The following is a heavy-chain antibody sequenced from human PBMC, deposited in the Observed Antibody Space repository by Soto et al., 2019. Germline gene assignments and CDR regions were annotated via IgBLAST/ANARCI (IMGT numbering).Heavy chain of an antibody. J-gene: IGHJ4*02. CDR2: IHYSGST. D-gene: IGHD1-26*01. CDR3: ARTGSYYGSDY. V-gene: IGHV4-39*07. CDR1: GGSISSRSYH. Sequence: PSETLSLTRTVSGGSISSRSYHWGWVRQPPGKGLGWIGNIHYSGSTDNNPSPKSRVTMSVDTSKNQFSLKLSSVTAADTAVYYCARTGSYYGSDYWGQGTLVTVSS.